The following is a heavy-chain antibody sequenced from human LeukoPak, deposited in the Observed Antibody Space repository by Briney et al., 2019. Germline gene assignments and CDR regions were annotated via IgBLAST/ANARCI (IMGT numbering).Heavy chain of an antibody. V-gene: IGHV4-39*01. CDR3: ARQYYDFWSGSAGDWFDP. CDR2: IYYSGST. CDR1: GGSISSSSYY. J-gene: IGHJ5*02. Sequence: KASETLSLTCTVSGGSISSSSYYWGWIRQPPGKGLEWIGSIYYSGSTYYNPSLKSRDTISVDTSKNQFSLKLSSVTAADTAVYYCARQYYDFWSGSAGDWFDPWGQGTLVTASS. D-gene: IGHD3-3*01.